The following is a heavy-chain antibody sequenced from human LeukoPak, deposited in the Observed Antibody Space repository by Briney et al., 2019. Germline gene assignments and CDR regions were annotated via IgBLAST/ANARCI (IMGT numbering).Heavy chain of an antibody. CDR2: INSDGSWT. CDR3: AKDPRVASGSYTYFDY. CDR1: GFTFDDYA. V-gene: IGHV3-74*01. J-gene: IGHJ4*02. D-gene: IGHD1-26*01. Sequence: PGRSLRLSCAASGFTFDDYAMHWVRQAPGKGLVWVSHINSDGSWTSYADSVKGRFTISKDNAKNTVYLQMNSLRAEDTAVYYCAKDPRVASGSYTYFDYWGQGTLVTVSS.